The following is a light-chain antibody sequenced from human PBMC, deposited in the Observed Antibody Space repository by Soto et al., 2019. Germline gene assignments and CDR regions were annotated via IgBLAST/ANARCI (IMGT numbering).Light chain of an antibody. CDR1: QSFSSYLSY. J-gene: IGKJ4*01. Sequence: EVVLTQSPATLSLSPGERATLSCRASQSFSSYLSYLAWYQQKPGQAPRLLIYDASNRATGIPARFSGSGSGTDFTLTISSLEPEDFAVYYCQLCSNWPPDFGGGTKVEIK. V-gene: IGKV3-11*01. CDR3: QLCSNWPPD. CDR2: DAS.